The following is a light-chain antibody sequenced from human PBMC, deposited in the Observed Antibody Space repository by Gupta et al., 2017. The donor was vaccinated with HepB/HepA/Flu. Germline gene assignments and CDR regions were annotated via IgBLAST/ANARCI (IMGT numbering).Light chain of an antibody. CDR2: GIS. CDR3: QQYKNWPPDT. V-gene: IGKV3-15*01. Sequence: EIVMIQSPPTLSVSPGETATLSCRASQSVSNNLAWYQKKPGQAPRLLICGISTRDTGIPARFSGSGYGKDVSLTISSRQQEDYAVYYCQQYKNWPPDTFGQGTKVEIK. CDR1: QSVSNN. J-gene: IGKJ2*01.